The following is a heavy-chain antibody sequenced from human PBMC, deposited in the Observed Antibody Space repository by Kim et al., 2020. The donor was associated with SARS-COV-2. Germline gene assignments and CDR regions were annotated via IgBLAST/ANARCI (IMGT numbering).Heavy chain of an antibody. Sequence: GESLKISCKGSGYSLTTYWINWVRQMPGKGLEWMGRIDPTDSYTNYSPSFQGHVTISADKSISTAYLQWSSLKASDTAMYYCARRMHMITFGGVIVVDAFDIWGQGTMVTVSS. D-gene: IGHD3-16*02. CDR3: ARRMHMITFGGVIVVDAFDI. J-gene: IGHJ3*02. V-gene: IGHV5-10-1*01. CDR1: GYSLTTYW. CDR2: IDPTDSYT.